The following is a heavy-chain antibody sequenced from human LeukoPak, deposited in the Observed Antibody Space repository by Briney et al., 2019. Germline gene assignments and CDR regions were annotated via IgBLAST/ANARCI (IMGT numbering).Heavy chain of an antibody. D-gene: IGHD1-14*01. CDR3: ARKKGSRTYFDY. Sequence: KTSETLSLTCTVSGGSISTYYWSWIRQPPGKGLEWIGYIYYSGSTNYNPSLKSRVTISVDTSKNQFSLKLSSVTAADTAVYYCARKKGSRTYFDYWGQGTLVTVSS. CDR1: GGSISTYY. J-gene: IGHJ4*02. CDR2: IYYSGST. V-gene: IGHV4-59*08.